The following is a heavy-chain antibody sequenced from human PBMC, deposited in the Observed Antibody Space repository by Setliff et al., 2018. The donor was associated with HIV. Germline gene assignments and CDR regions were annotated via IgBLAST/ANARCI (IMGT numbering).Heavy chain of an antibody. CDR2: VSSRGDT. CDR3: ARAAAGNTGPFDL. Sequence: LSLTCTVSDSGTYYWSWIRQPAGKGLEWIGRVSSRGDTNYNPSLKSRVTMPVDTSKNQFSLKLTSVTASDTAVYYCARAAAGNTGPFDLWGQGSPVTVSS. CDR1: DSGTYY. J-gene: IGHJ4*02. D-gene: IGHD4-17*01. V-gene: IGHV4-61*02.